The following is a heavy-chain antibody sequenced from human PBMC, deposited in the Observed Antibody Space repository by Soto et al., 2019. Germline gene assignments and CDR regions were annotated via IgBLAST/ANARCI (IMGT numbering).Heavy chain of an antibody. CDR1: G. V-gene: IGHV3-30*18. J-gene: IGHJ4*02. CDR2: ISYDGNNK. CDR3: AKDHLETTVTTPSY. Sequence: GMDWVRQAPGKGLEWVAVISYDGNNKYYADSVKGRFTISRDNFKNTLYLQMDSLRAEDTAMYYCAKDHLETTVTTPSYWGQGTLVTVSS. D-gene: IGHD4-17*01.